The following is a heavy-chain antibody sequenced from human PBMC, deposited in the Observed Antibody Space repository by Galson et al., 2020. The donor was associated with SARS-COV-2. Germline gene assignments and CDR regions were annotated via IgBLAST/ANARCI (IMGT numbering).Heavy chain of an antibody. V-gene: IGHV1-24*01. CDR1: GYTLTELS. J-gene: IGHJ5*02. CDR3: ETSAAVIRGYWFDP. D-gene: IGHD2-2*01. CDR2: FDPEDGET. Sequence: ASVKVSCKVSGYTLTELSMHWVRQAPGKGLEWMGGFDPEDGETIYAQKFQGRVTMTEDTSTDTAYMELSSLRSEDTAVYYCETSAAVIRGYWFDPWGQGTLVTVSS.